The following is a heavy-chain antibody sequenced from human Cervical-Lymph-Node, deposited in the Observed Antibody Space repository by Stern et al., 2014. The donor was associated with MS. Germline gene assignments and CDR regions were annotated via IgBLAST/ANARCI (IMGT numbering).Heavy chain of an antibody. CDR3: AKDRYSGYDLGGYFDF. Sequence: VQLVESGGGLVQPGRSLRLSCAASGFNFNDHALHWVRQVPGMGLEWVSGSSWDSGSIGYADSVQGRFTISRDNAKNSLELEMNRLRAEDTAFYYCAKDRYSGYDLGGYFDFWGQGILVIVSS. CDR1: GFNFNDHA. CDR2: SSWDSGSI. D-gene: IGHD5-12*01. J-gene: IGHJ4*02. V-gene: IGHV3-9*01.